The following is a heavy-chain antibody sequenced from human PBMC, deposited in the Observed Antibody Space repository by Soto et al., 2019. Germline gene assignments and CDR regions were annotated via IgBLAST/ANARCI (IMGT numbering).Heavy chain of an antibody. CDR1: GYTFTSCA. J-gene: IGHJ3*02. V-gene: IGHV1-18*01. CDR2: ISAYNGNT. D-gene: IGHD1-26*01. CDR3: ARHVGASGYAFDI. Sequence: QVQLVQSGAEVKKPGASVKVSCKASGYTFTSCAISWMRQAPGQGLEWMGWISAYNGNTNYAQKVQDRLTMTTDTSTSTAYMELRSLRSDDTAIYYCARHVGASGYAFDIWGQGTMVTVSS.